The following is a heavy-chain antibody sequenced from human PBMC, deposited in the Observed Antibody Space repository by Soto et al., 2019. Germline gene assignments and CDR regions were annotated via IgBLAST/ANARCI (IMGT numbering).Heavy chain of an antibody. V-gene: IGHV1-69*02. CDR1: GGTFSSYT. CDR3: ARLGYCSSTSCYEDFDY. CDR2: IIPILGIA. Sequence: SVKVSCKASGGTFSSYTISWVRQAPGQGLEWMGRIIPILGIANYAQKFQGRVTITADKSTSTAYMELSSLRSEDTAVYYCARLGYCSSTSCYEDFDYWGQGTLVTVSA. D-gene: IGHD2-2*01. J-gene: IGHJ4*02.